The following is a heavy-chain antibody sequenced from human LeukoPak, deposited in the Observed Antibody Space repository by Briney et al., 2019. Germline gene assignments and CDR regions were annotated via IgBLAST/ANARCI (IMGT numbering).Heavy chain of an antibody. Sequence: ASVNVSCKASGYTFTSYGISWVRQAPGQGSEWMGWISAYNGNTNYAQKLQGRVTMTTDTSTSTAYMELRSLRSDDTAVYYCARGRYGDYVGDFDYWGQGTLVTVSS. D-gene: IGHD4-17*01. J-gene: IGHJ4*02. CDR2: ISAYNGNT. V-gene: IGHV1-18*04. CDR3: ARGRYGDYVGDFDY. CDR1: GYTFTSYG.